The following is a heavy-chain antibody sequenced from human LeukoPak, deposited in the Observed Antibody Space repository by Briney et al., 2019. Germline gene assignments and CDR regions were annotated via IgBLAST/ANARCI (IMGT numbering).Heavy chain of an antibody. CDR1: GFIVSNNY. Sequence: GGSLRLSCAASGFIVSNNYMSWVRQAPGKGREWVSLIYSDGSTYYADSVKGRFTISRDTSKNTLYLQMNSLRAEDTAVYYCARGLLRVDDWGQGTLVTVSS. CDR3: ARGLLRVDD. D-gene: IGHD4-17*01. J-gene: IGHJ4*02. CDR2: IYSDGST. V-gene: IGHV3-66*01.